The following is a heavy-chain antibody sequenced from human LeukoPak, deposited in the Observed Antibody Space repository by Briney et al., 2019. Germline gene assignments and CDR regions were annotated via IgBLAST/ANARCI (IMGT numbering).Heavy chain of an antibody. D-gene: IGHD5-18*01. Sequence: GRSLRLSCAASGFRFNNYAMHWVRQPPGTGLEWVAVISMDGIQEYYADSVKGRFSISRDNSKNTLYLQMNSLRSEDTAVYYCAREVYSYTLDALDLWGQGTMVTVSS. CDR2: ISMDGIQE. CDR1: GFRFNNYA. CDR3: AREVYSYTLDALDL. J-gene: IGHJ3*01. V-gene: IGHV3-30*04.